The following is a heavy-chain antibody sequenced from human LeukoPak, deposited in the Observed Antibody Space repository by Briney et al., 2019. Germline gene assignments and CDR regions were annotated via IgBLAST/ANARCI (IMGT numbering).Heavy chain of an antibody. CDR1: GYNFANYG. CDR2: IGAYNGNT. D-gene: IGHD5-12*01. Sequence: GASVKVSCKASGYNFANYGVSWVRQAPGQGLEWMGWIGAYNGNTNYAQNFQGRVTMTTDTSTSTAYMELRSLRSDDTAMYYCARGTYSGYDRLDYWGQGTLVTVSS. CDR3: ARGTYSGYDRLDY. V-gene: IGHV1-18*01. J-gene: IGHJ4*02.